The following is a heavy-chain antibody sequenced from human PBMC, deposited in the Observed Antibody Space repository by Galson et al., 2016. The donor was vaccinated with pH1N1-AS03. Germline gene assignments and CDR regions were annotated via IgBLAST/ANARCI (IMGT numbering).Heavy chain of an antibody. CDR1: GFSLSDYY. J-gene: IGHJ6*02. Sequence: SLRLSCAASGFSLSDYYMTWIRQAPGKGLEWVAYISSTSDYRHYADSVKGRFTISRDNAKDSLYLQMDSLRVEDTAVYYCARARGGEDAWSQDVWGQGTTVTVSS. CDR2: ISSTSDYR. D-gene: IGHD2-21*01. CDR3: ARARGGEDAWSQDV. V-gene: IGHV3-11*03.